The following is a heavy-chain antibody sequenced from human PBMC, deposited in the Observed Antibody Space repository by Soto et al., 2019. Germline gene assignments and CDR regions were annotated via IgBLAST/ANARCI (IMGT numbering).Heavy chain of an antibody. CDR1: GGSFSGYY. D-gene: IGHD3-22*01. Sequence: NPSETLSLTCAVYGGSFSGYYWSWIRQPPGKGLEWIGEINHSGSTNYNPSLKSRVTISVDTSKNQFSLKLSSVTAADTAVYYCARGLIGKYDSSGYYYWGQGTLVTVSS. CDR2: INHSGST. J-gene: IGHJ4*02. CDR3: ARGLIGKYDSSGYYY. V-gene: IGHV4-34*01.